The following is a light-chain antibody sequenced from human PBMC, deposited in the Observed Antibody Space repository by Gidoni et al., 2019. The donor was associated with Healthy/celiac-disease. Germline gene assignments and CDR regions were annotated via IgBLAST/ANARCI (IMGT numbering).Light chain of an antibody. CDR1: QGISSY. Sequence: GDRVTISGRMSQGISSYLGWYQQKPGKAPELLVYAASTLQSVVPSMFSGSGSGTDFTLTISCLQSEDFATYYCQQYYSFPTFGPGTKVDIK. CDR2: AAS. J-gene: IGKJ3*01. CDR3: QQYYSFPT. V-gene: IGKV1D-8*01.